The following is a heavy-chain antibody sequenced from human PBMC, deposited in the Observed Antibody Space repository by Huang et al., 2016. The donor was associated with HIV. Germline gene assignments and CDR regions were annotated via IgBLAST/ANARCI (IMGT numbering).Heavy chain of an antibody. D-gene: IGHD3-9*01. CDR3: ARYRLTGTFLDS. V-gene: IGHV7-4-1*02. CDR1: GYTFTTYS. J-gene: IGHJ4*02. CDR2: INTKTGKP. Sequence: QVQLVQSGSELRKPGASVRVSCKASGYTFTTYSLIWVRQAPGQGLGWIGVINTKTGKPTYAQGFTGRFVFSLDTTVNTAYLQISSLKTDDTAKYFCARYRLTGTFLDSWGQGTQVTVSS.